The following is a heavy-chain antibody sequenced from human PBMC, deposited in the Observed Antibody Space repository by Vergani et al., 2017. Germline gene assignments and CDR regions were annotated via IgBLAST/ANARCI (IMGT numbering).Heavy chain of an antibody. Sequence: QVQLVQSGAEVKKPGSSVKVSCKASGGTFSSYAISWVRQAPGQGLEWMGGIIPIFGTANYAQKFQGRVTITADESTSTAYMELSSLRSEDTAVYYCARPGYSSSWSYYYYGMDVWGQGTTVTVSS. CDR1: GGTFSSYA. J-gene: IGHJ6*02. V-gene: IGHV1-69*12. CDR3: ARPGYSSSWSYYYYGMDV. CDR2: IIPIFGTA. D-gene: IGHD6-13*01.